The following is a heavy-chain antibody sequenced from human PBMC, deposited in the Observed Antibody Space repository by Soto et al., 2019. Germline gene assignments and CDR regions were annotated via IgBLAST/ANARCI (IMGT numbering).Heavy chain of an antibody. Sequence: SETLSLTCTVSGGSISSSSYYWGWIRQPPGKGLEWIGSIYYSGSNYYKQSLKSRVNKSVDTSKKQFSLKLSSVTAAETAVYYCARVQAVTVANWFDPWGQGTLVTVSS. J-gene: IGHJ5*02. CDR2: IYYSGSN. D-gene: IGHD4-4*01. CDR1: GGSISSSSYY. V-gene: IGHV4-39*01. CDR3: ARVQAVTVANWFDP.